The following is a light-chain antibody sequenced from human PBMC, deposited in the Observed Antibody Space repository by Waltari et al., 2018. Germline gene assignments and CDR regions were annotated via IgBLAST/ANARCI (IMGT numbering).Light chain of an antibody. CDR1: QSVGTY. Sequence: EIVLTQSPATLSLSPGEPATLSCRASQSVGTYLAWYQHKPGQAPRLLIYDASNRATGIPDRFRGSGSGTDFTLTISSLEPEDFALYYCQQRSSWTPHTFGQGARLEIK. V-gene: IGKV3-11*01. J-gene: IGKJ2*01. CDR3: QQRSSWTPHT. CDR2: DAS.